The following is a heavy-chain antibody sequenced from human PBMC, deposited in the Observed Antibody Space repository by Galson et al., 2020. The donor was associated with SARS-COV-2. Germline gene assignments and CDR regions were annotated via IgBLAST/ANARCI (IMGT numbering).Heavy chain of an antibody. CDR3: ARVNDGSGSYSSP. Sequence: SETLSLTCTVSSGSISSSAYYWGWIRQPPGKGLEWIANLHYGGSIYYNPSLKSRVTISIDTSKNQFSLKLTSVTAADTAVYYCARVNDGSGSYSSPWGQGTLVTVSS. V-gene: IGHV4-39*07. J-gene: IGHJ5*01. CDR2: LHYGGSI. D-gene: IGHD3-10*01. CDR1: SGSISSSAYY.